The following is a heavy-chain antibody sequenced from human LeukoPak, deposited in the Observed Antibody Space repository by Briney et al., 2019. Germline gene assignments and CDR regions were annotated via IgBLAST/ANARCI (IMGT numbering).Heavy chain of an antibody. CDR3: ARVRMVRGVINYYYMDV. V-gene: IGHV4-59*08. D-gene: IGHD3-10*01. J-gene: IGHJ6*03. CDR1: GGSISSYY. Sequence: SETLSLTCTVSGGSISSYYWSWIRQPPGKGLEWIGYIYYSGSTNYNPSLKSRVTISVDTSKNQFSLKLSSVTAADTAVYYCARVRMVRGVINYYYMDVWAKGPRSPSP. CDR2: IYYSGST.